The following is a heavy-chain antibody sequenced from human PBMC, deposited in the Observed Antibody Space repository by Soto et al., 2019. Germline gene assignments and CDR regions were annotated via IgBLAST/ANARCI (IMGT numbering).Heavy chain of an antibody. V-gene: IGHV4-30-4*02. D-gene: IGHD3-10*01. Sequence: SETLSLTCTVSGGSISSGDYSGSWIRQPPGKGLEWIGYIYYSGSTYYNPSLKSRVTISVDTSKNQFSLKLSSVTAADTAVYYCARDGGRGEYYYYGMDVWGQGTTVTVSS. CDR2: IYYSGST. CDR1: GGSISSGDYS. CDR3: ARDGGRGEYYYYGMDV. J-gene: IGHJ6*02.